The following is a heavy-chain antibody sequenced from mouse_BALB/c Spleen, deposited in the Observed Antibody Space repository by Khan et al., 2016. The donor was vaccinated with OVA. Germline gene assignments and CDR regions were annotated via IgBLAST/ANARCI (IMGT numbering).Heavy chain of an antibody. D-gene: IGHD2-13*01. CDR2: INTFTGEP. Sequence: QIQLVQSGPELRKPGETVKISCQTSGYTFTNFRVNWVKQTPGMGLKWMGYINTFTGEPTYADDFKGRFAFSLETSASTAYLQINNLKNEDMAAYFCSRHWHGESFYFDFWGQGTTLTVSS. J-gene: IGHJ2*01. V-gene: IGHV9-1*02. CDR3: SRHWHGESFYFDF. CDR1: GYTFTNFR.